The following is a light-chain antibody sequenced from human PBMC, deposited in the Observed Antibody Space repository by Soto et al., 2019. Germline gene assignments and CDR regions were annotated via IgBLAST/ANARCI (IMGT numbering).Light chain of an antibody. J-gene: IGKJ1*01. CDR3: QQYNNWPPWT. V-gene: IGKV3-15*01. Sequence: EIAMTQSPATLSVSPGERATLSCRASQSVSSNLAWYQQKPGQAPRLLIYGASTRATGIPARFSGSGSGTEFTLTISSLQSEDFAVYYCQQYNNWPPWTLGQGTKVEIK. CDR2: GAS. CDR1: QSVSSN.